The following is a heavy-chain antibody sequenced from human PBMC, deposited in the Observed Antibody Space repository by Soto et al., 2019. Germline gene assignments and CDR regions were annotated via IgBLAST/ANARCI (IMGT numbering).Heavy chain of an antibody. Sequence: CGPTLVNPTQTLTLTCTFSGFALSTTGVGVTWIRQPPGKALEWLALIYWHDDKRYSPSLKSRLTITKGTSKIHVVLTMTNMDPVDTATYYCAHRGGSTVGLYYFDYWGQGALATVSS. CDR3: AHRGGSTVGLYYFDY. CDR1: GFALSTTGVG. J-gene: IGHJ4*02. D-gene: IGHD3-16*01. V-gene: IGHV2-5*01. CDR2: IYWHDDK.